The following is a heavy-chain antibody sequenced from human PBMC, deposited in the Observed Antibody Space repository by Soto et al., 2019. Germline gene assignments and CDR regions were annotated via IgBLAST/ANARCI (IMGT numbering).Heavy chain of an antibody. J-gene: IGHJ4*02. Sequence: PGGSLRLSCAASGFTFTRYSMNLVRQSPGKGLEWVSSISSTTNYIYYGDSMKGRFTISRDNAKNSLYLEMNSLRAEDTAVYYCARESEDRTSNFDYWGQGTLVTVSS. CDR3: ARESEDRTSNFDY. CDR1: GFTFTRYS. CDR2: ISSTTNYI. V-gene: IGHV3-21*06.